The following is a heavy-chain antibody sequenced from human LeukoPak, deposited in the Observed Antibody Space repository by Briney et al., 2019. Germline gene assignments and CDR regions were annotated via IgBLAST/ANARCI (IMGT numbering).Heavy chain of an antibody. CDR1: GGSISSSSYY. CDR3: ARVIRPRITIFGVVIEGFDY. J-gene: IGHJ4*02. V-gene: IGHV4-39*01. D-gene: IGHD3-3*01. Sequence: SQTLSLTCTVSGGSISSSSYYWGWIRQPPGKGLEWIGSIYYSGSTYYNPSLKSRVTISVDTSKNQFSLKLSSVTAADTAVYYCARVIRPRITIFGVVIEGFDYWGQGTLVTVSS. CDR2: IYYSGST.